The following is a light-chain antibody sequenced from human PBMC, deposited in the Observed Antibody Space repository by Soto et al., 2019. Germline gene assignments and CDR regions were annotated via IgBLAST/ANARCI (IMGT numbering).Light chain of an antibody. J-gene: IGKJ1*01. CDR2: EAS. CDR1: QSISTW. V-gene: IGKV1-5*03. Sequence: DIQMTQSPSTLSASIGDRVTITCRASQSISTWLAWYQQKSGTAPKLLIYEASSLGSGVPSRFSGSGSGTEFTLTISSLQHDDFATYYCQQYNSYSETFGQGTKVDNK. CDR3: QQYNSYSET.